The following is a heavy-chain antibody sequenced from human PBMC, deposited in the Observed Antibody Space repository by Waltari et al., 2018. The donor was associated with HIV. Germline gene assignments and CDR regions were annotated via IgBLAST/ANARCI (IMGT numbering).Heavy chain of an antibody. V-gene: IGHV3-21*02. D-gene: IGHD3-22*01. CDR2: ISSVGGYI. CDR3: ARSIPNTADSRYYGMDV. Sequence: VQLMESGGGLFRPGGSLRLSCVVSGFTFDTFSMNWVRQAPGKGLEWVSSISSVGGYIYYADSVKGRFTISRDNAKDSLFLQMDSLGVEDTAVYFCARSIPNTADSRYYGMDVWGQGTAVTVSS. J-gene: IGHJ6*01. CDR1: GFTFDTFS.